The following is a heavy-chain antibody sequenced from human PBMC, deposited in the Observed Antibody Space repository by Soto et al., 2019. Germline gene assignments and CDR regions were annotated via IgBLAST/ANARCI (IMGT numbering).Heavy chain of an antibody. J-gene: IGHJ4*02. CDR3: ARASYYYDSSGYFDY. D-gene: IGHD3-22*01. CDR2: IIPIFGTA. CDR1: GGTFSSYA. Sequence: SVKVSCQASGGTFSSYAISWVRQAPGQGLEWMGGIIPIFGTANYAQKFQGRVTITADESTSTAYMELSSLRSEDTAVYYCARASYYYDSSGYFDYWGQGTLVTVSS. V-gene: IGHV1-69*13.